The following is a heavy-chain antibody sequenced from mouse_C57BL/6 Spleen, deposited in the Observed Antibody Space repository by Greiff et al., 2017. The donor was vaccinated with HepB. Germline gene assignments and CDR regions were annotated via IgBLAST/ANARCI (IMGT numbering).Heavy chain of an antibody. CDR1: GYSFTSDY. D-gene: IGHD2-13*01. CDR2: MSYSGST. Sequence: EVHLVESGPGLAKPSQTLSLTCSVSGYSFTSDYWNWIREFPGNKLEYIGYMSYSGSTYYNQSLKSRISITRDTTKNQYYLQLNSVTTEDTSTCYSGRSYGDHGYAMDCWGPGTSVTVSS. J-gene: IGHJ4*01. CDR3: GRSYGDHGYAMDC. V-gene: IGHV3-8*01.